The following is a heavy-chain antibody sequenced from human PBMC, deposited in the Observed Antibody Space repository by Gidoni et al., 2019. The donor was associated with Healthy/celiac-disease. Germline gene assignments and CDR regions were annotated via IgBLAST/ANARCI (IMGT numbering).Heavy chain of an antibody. D-gene: IGHD3-16*01. CDR3: ASIPFVGVHRPDQVRYFDY. J-gene: IGHJ4*02. CDR2: INQSGST. CDR1: GGTVSGDY. V-gene: IGHV4-34*01. Sequence: QGQLQQWGAGRLKPSETLSTTCAVDGGTVSGDYGSGIRQPPGRGLEGIREINQSGSTNYNPSLKSRVPISVDTSKNQFSLKLSSVTAADTAVYYCASIPFVGVHRPDQVRYFDYWGQGTLVPVSS.